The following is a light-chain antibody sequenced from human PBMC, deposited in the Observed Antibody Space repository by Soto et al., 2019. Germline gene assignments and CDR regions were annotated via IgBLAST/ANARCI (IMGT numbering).Light chain of an antibody. CDR3: CSYAGSSTWV. J-gene: IGLJ3*02. CDR2: EVT. Sequence: QSALTQPASVSGSPGQSITISCTGTSSDVGGYKYVSWYQQHPGKAPKLMIYEVTNRPSGVSNRFSGSKSGNTASLTISGLHTEDEADYYCCSYAGSSTWVFGGGTQLTVL. CDR1: SSDVGGYKY. V-gene: IGLV2-14*01.